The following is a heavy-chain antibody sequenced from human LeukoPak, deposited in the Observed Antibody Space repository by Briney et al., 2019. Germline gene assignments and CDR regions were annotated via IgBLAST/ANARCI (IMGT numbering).Heavy chain of an antibody. CDR2: ISYDGSNK. CDR1: GFTFSSYG. J-gene: IGHJ3*02. Sequence: GRSLRLSCAASGFTFSSYGMHWVRQAPGKGLEWVALISYDGSNKYYADSVKGRFTISRDNSKNTLYLQMNSLRTEDTAAYYCAKDRDSGSFRGAFDIWGQGTMVTVSS. V-gene: IGHV3-30*18. CDR3: AKDRDSGSFRGAFDI. D-gene: IGHD1-26*01.